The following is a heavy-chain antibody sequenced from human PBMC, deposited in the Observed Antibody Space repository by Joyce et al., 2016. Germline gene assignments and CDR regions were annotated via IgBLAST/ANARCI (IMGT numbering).Heavy chain of an antibody. D-gene: IGHD3-22*01. CDR3: ARVYYYDRSGYPHYYFDY. V-gene: IGHV1-2*02. J-gene: IGHJ4*02. CDR1: GYTFTNYY. Sequence: QVQLVQSGAEVKKPGASVKVSCETSGYTFTNYYIHWVRRAPGQGLERMGWINPNIGGTTYAQKVQGRVTMTRDTSINAANLELTRLSSDDTAIYYCARVYYYDRSGYPHYYFDYWGQGTLVSVPS. CDR2: INPNIGGT.